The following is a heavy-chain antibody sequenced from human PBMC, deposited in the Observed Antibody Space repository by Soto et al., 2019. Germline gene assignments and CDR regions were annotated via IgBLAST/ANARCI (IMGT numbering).Heavy chain of an antibody. V-gene: IGHV1-46*01. CDR2: INPSGGTT. CDR3: ARVPSYCLHTSCYDY. Sequence: GASVKVSCKASGYTFTSYYMHWVRQAPGQGLEWMGMINPSGGTTTYAQNFQGRVTMTRDTSASTVYMELSSLRSADTAVYSCARVPSYCLHTSCYDYWGQGTLVTVSS. CDR1: GYTFTSYY. J-gene: IGHJ4*02. D-gene: IGHD2-2*01.